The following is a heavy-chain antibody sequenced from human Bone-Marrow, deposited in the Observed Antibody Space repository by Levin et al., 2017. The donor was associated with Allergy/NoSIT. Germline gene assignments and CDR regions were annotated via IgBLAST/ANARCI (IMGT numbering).Heavy chain of an antibody. CDR2: IYTGGST. V-gene: IGHV3-66*01. CDR3: AHVNPYGSGSYNHPPGDY. Sequence: HGESLKISCAASGFTVSSNDMAWVRQAPGKGLEWVSSIYTGGSTFYADSVKGRFTISRDNSKNTVYLQLDGLRAEDTAVYYCAHVNPYGSGSYNHPPGDYWGQGTLVTVSS. J-gene: IGHJ4*02. D-gene: IGHD3-10*01. CDR1: GFTVSSND.